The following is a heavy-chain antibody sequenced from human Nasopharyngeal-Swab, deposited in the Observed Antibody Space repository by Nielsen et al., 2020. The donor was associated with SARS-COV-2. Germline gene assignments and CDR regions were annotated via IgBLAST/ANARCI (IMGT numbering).Heavy chain of an antibody. CDR3: AGGILLPFGDGWFDP. D-gene: IGHD2-15*01. CDR1: GGSISSGGYS. J-gene: IGHJ5*02. CDR2: IYHSGST. V-gene: IGHV4-30-2*01. Sequence: SETLSLTCAVSGGSISSGGYSWSWIRQPPGKGLEWIGYIYHSGSTYYNPSLKSRVTISVDRSKNQFSLKLGSVTAADTAVYYCAGGILLPFGDGWFDPWGQGTLVTVSS.